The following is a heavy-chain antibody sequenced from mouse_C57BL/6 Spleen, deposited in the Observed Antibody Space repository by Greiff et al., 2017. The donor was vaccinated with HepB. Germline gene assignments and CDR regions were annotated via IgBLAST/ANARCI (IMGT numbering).Heavy chain of an antibody. CDR3: TIFYDYDGWFAY. D-gene: IGHD2-4*01. J-gene: IGHJ3*01. CDR2: ISSGGDYI. CDR1: GFTFSSYA. V-gene: IGHV5-9-1*02. Sequence: DVMLVESGEGLVKPGGSLKLSCAASGFTFSSYAMSWVRQTPEKRLEWVAYISSGGDYIYYADTVKGRFTISRDNSRNTLYLQMSSLKSEDTAMYYCTIFYDYDGWFAYWGQGTLVTVSA.